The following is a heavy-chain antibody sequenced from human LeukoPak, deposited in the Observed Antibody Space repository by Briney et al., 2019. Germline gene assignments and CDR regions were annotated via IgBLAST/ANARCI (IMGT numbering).Heavy chain of an antibody. CDR1: GYTFTGYY. CDR2: INPNSGGT. V-gene: IGHV1-2*02. J-gene: IGHJ4*02. CDR3: ARGVTMTPDYFDY. Sequence: SSVKVSCKASGYTFTGYYMHWVRQAPRQGLEWMGWINPNSGGTKYAQKSEGRGSMTGDTSISTAYMELSRARSDETAVYYCARGVTMTPDYFDYWGQGTLITVSS. D-gene: IGHD3-22*01.